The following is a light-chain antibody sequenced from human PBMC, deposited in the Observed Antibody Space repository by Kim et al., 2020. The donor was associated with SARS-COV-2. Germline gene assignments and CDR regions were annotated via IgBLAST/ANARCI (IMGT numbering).Light chain of an antibody. CDR2: DVS. J-gene: IGLJ1*01. Sequence: LTQPASVSGSPGQSIAISCTGTSSDVGDYNYVSWYQQHPGKAPKLMIYDVSKRPSGVSNRFSGSKSGNTASLTISGLQAEDEADYYCSSYTSSSTFVFGTGTKVTVL. V-gene: IGLV2-14*01. CDR3: SSYTSSSTFV. CDR1: SSDVGDYNY.